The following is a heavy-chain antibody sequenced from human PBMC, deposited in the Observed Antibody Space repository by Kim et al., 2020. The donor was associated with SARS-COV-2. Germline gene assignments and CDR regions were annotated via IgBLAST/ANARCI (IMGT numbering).Heavy chain of an antibody. J-gene: IGHJ4*02. V-gene: IGHV4-39*01. CDR1: GGSISSSSYY. D-gene: IGHD2-21*02. Sequence: SETLSLTCTVSGGSISSSSYYWGWIRQPPGKGLEWIGSIYYSGSTYYNPSLKSRVTISVDTSKNQFSLKLSSVTAADTAVYYCARRPVSGGDFYYFDYWGQGTLVTVSS. CDR3: ARRPVSGGDFYYFDY. CDR2: IYYSGST.